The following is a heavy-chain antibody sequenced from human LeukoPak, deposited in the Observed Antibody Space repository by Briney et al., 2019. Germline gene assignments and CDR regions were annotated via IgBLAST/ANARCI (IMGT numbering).Heavy chain of an antibody. J-gene: IGHJ4*02. CDR2: IYSGGST. CDR1: GFTVSSNY. D-gene: IGHD2-21*01. V-gene: IGHV3-66*01. CDR3: ARGRAYGYFDY. Sequence: PGGSLRLSCAASGFTVSSNYMSWVRQAPGEGLEWVSVIYSGGSTYYADSVKGRFTISRDNSKNTLYLQMNSLRAEDTAVYYCARGRAYGYFDYWGQGTLVTVSS.